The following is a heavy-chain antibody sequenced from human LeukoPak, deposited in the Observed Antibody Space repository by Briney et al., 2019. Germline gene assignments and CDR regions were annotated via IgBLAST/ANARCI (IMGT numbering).Heavy chain of an antibody. CDR1: GFTFSSYG. Sequence: PGRSLRLSCAASGFTFSSYGMHWVRQAPGKGLEWVAVIWYDGSNKYYADSVKGRFTISRDNSKNTLHLQMSSLRAEDTAVYYCARDSRPYYASGTSFDYWGQGTLVTVSS. CDR3: ARDSRPYYASGTSFDY. V-gene: IGHV3-33*01. CDR2: IWYDGSNK. J-gene: IGHJ4*02. D-gene: IGHD3-10*01.